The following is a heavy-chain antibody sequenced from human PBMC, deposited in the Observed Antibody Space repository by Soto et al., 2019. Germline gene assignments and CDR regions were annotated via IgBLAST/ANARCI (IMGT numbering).Heavy chain of an antibody. CDR3: ARGDSSPKGNWFDP. D-gene: IGHD6-13*01. CDR2: IYHSGST. Sequence: PSETCLTCTVSGGSISSGGYSWSWIRQPPGKGLEWIGYIYHSGSTYYNPSLKSRVTISVDRSKNQFSLKLSSVTAADTAVYYCARGDSSPKGNWFDPWGQGTLVTVSS. V-gene: IGHV4-30-2*01. J-gene: IGHJ5*02. CDR1: GGSISSGGYS.